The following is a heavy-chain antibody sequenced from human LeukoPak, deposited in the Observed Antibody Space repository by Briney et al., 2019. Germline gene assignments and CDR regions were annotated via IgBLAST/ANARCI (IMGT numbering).Heavy chain of an antibody. CDR1: GFTVSSNY. CDR3: ARDNYDFWSGYSINWFDP. Sequence: PGGSLRLSCAASGFTVSSNYMNWVRQAPGKGLEWVSYISSSSSTIYYADSVKGRFTISRDNAKNSLYLQMNSLRAEDTAVYYCARDNYDFWSGYSINWFDPWGQGTLVTVSS. J-gene: IGHJ5*02. V-gene: IGHV3-48*01. CDR2: ISSSSSTI. D-gene: IGHD3-3*01.